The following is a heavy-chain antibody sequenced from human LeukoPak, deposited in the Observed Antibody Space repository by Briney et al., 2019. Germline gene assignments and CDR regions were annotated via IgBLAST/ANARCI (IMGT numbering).Heavy chain of an antibody. CDR1: GFTFSSAW. V-gene: IGHV3-15*07. D-gene: IGHD6-13*01. Sequence: GGSLRLSCAASGFTFSSAWMNWVRQAPGKGLECVGRIKSETDGGTTDYAAPVKGTFTISRDDSENTLYLQMNSLKTEDTAVYYCTRRSSAAGRQYFDYWGQGTLVTVSS. CDR2: IKSETDGGTT. J-gene: IGHJ4*02. CDR3: TRRSSAAGRQYFDY.